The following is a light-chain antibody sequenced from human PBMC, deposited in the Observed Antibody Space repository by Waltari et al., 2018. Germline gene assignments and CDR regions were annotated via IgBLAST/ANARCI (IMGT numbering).Light chain of an antibody. Sequence: QSALTQPASVSGSPGQSITISCTGTSSDIGRYNSVSCYQQHTGKTPRLMIYEVSNRTAGSSYRVSGSKSGSTASLTISGLQADDEADYYCSSYATNSHYVFGSGTKVTVL. V-gene: IGLV2-14*01. CDR2: EVS. CDR3: SSYATNSHYV. CDR1: SSDIGRYNS. J-gene: IGLJ1*01.